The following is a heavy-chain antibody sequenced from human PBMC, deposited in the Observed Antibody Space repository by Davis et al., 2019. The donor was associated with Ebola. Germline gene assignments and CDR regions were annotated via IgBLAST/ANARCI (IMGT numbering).Heavy chain of an antibody. J-gene: IGHJ5*02. Sequence: GESLKISCTASGFTVSSNHMSWVRQAPGRGLEWVSSISSSSYIYYADSVKGRFTISRDNAKNSLYLQMNSLRAEDTAVYYCARMRWLQSNWFDPWGQGTLVTVSS. CDR2: ISSSSYI. CDR1: GFTVSSNH. CDR3: ARMRWLQSNWFDP. V-gene: IGHV3-21*04. D-gene: IGHD5-24*01.